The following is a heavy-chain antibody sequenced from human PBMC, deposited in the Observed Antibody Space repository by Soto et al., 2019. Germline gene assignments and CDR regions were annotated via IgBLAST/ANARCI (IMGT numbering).Heavy chain of an antibody. V-gene: IGHV3-21*01. D-gene: IGHD3-10*01. CDR3: ASPRYGSGSWYYYGMDV. CDR1: GFTFSSYS. CDR2: ISSSSSYI. Sequence: GGSLRLSCAASGFTFSSYSMNWVRQAPGKGLEWVSSISSSSSYIYYADSVEGRFTISRDNAKNSLYLQMNSLRAEDTAVYYCASPRYGSGSWYYYGMDVWGQGTTVTVSS. J-gene: IGHJ6*02.